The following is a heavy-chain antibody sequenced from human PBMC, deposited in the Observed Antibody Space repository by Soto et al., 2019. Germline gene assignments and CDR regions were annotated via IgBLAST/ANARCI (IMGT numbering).Heavy chain of an antibody. CDR2: IIPIFGTA. Sequence: GASVKVSCKASGGTFSSYAISWVRQAPGQGLEWMGGIIPIFGTANYAQKFQGRVTITADKSTSTAYMELSTLKASDTAMYYCATHGAINMLRGDPGFDYWGQGTLVTVSS. CDR3: ATHGAINMLRGDPGFDY. V-gene: IGHV1-69*06. D-gene: IGHD3-10*01. J-gene: IGHJ4*02. CDR1: GGTFSSYA.